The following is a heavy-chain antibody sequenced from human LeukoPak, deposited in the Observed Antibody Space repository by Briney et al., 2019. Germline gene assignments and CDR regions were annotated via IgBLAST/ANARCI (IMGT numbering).Heavy chain of an antibody. CDR3: ARTNYDFWSGYYTGYFDY. CDR1: GYTFTDYY. CDR2: ISAYNGNT. D-gene: IGHD3-3*01. V-gene: IGHV1-18*04. J-gene: IGHJ4*02. Sequence: ASVKVSCKASGYTFTDYYMHWVRQAPGQGLEWMGWISAYNGNTNYAQKLQGRVTVTTDTSTSTAYMELRSLRSDDTAVYYCARTNYDFWSGYYTGYFDYWGQGTLVTVSS.